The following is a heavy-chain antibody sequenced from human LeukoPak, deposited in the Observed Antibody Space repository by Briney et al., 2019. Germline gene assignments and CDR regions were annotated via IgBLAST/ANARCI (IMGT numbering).Heavy chain of an antibody. CDR3: ARGYCSGGSCFPFDY. V-gene: IGHV1-8*03. Sequence: ASVKVSCKASGYTFTGYYMHWVRQAPGQGLEWIGWMNPNSGNTGYAQKYQGRVTITRNASMSTAYMELSSLRSEDTAVYYCARGYCSGGSCFPFDYWGQGTLVTVSS. CDR2: MNPNSGNT. CDR1: GYTFTGYY. J-gene: IGHJ4*02. D-gene: IGHD2-15*01.